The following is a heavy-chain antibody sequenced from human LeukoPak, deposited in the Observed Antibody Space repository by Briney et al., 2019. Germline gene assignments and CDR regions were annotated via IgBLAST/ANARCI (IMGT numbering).Heavy chain of an antibody. Sequence: GGSLRLSCAASEFTFSSYSMNWVRQAPGKGLEWVSCISRSSSTIYYADSVKGRFTISRDNAKNSLYLQMISLRAEDTAVYYCARDRPGTVVTQGAFDIWGQGTMVTVSS. V-gene: IGHV3-48*01. D-gene: IGHD4-23*01. J-gene: IGHJ3*02. CDR3: ARDRPGTVVTQGAFDI. CDR2: ISRSSSTI. CDR1: EFTFSSYS.